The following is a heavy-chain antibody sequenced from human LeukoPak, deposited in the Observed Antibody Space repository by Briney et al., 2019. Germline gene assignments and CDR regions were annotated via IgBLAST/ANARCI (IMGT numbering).Heavy chain of an antibody. D-gene: IGHD3-10*01. CDR2: LSWNGATV. CDR3: AKDIGIALRGATFEN. V-gene: IGHV3-9*01. J-gene: IGHJ4*02. Sequence: PGGSLRLSCTASGFTFTTHAMNWVRQAPGKGLEWVSGLSWNGATVGYADSVKGRFTISRDNTKNSLYLQMSSLKTEDTALYYCAKDIGIALRGATFENWGQGTLVTVSS. CDR1: GFTFTTHA.